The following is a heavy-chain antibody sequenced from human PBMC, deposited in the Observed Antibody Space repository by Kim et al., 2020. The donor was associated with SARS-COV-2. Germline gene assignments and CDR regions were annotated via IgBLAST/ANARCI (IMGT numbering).Heavy chain of an antibody. D-gene: IGHD1-7*01. CDR2: VYYSGST. J-gene: IGHJ4*02. CDR1: GGSISSYY. V-gene: IGHV4-59*13. CDR3: ARLHWNYQKFDY. Sequence: SETLSLTCTVSGGSISSYYWSWIRQPPGKGLEWIGYVYYSGSTNYNPSLKSRVTISVDTSKNQFSLKLSSVTAADTAFYYCARLHWNYQKFDYWGQGTLVTVSS.